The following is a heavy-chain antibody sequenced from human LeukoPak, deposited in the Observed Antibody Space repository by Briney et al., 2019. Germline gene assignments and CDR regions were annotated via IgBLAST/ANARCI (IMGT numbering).Heavy chain of an antibody. Sequence: SQTLSLTCTVSGGSISSGSYYWSWIRQPPGKGLEWIGYIYYSGSTNYNPSLKSRVTISVDTSKNQFSLKLSSVTAADTAVYYCARSQAVAGTPFVDYWGQGTLVTVSS. CDR1: GGSISSGSYY. V-gene: IGHV4-61*01. CDR2: IYYSGST. D-gene: IGHD6-19*01. J-gene: IGHJ4*02. CDR3: ARSQAVAGTPFVDY.